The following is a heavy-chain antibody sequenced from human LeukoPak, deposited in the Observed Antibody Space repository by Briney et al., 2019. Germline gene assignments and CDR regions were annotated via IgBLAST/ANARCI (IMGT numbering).Heavy chain of an antibody. CDR3: ARETVVVPAAIWRYYYYYYMDV. CDR2: IKQDGSEK. Sequence: HPGGSLRLSCAASGFTFSSYWMSWVRQAPGKGLEWVANIKQDGSEKYYVDSEKGRFTISRDNAKNSLYLQMNSLRAEDTAVYYCARETVVVPAAIWRYYYYYYMDVWGKGTTVTVSS. CDR1: GFTFSSYW. D-gene: IGHD2-2*02. J-gene: IGHJ6*03. V-gene: IGHV3-7*01.